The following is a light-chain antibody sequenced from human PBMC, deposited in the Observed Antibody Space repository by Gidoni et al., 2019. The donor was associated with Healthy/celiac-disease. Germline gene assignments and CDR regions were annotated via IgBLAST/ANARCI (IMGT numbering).Light chain of an antibody. CDR2: LEGSGSY. J-gene: IGLJ3*02. V-gene: IGLV4-60*02. CDR3: ETGDSNTRV. Sequence: QPVLTQSYSASASLGSSVKHTCPLSSGHSSYIIAWHQQQPGKAPRYLMKLEGSGSYNKGSGVPDRFSGSRSGADRYLTISNLQFEDEADYYCETGDSNTRVFGGGTKLTVL. CDR1: SGHSSYI.